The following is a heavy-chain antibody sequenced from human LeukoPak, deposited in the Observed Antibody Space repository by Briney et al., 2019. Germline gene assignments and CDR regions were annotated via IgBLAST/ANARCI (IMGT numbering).Heavy chain of an antibody. CDR3: ARGPIVGATYRPIDY. CDR1: GYTFTGYY. V-gene: IGHV1-2*02. Sequence: ASVKVSCKASGYTFTGYYIHWVRQAPGQGLEWMGWINPNSGGTNYAQKFQGRVTMTRDTSISTAYMELSRLRSDDTAVYYCARGPIVGATYRPIDYWGQGTLVTVSS. D-gene: IGHD1-26*01. J-gene: IGHJ4*02. CDR2: INPNSGGT.